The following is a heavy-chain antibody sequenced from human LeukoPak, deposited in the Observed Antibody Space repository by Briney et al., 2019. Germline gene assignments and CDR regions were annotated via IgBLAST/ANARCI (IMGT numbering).Heavy chain of an antibody. CDR1: GYIFTTNS. Sequence: ASVRVSCKPSGYIFTTNSITMVRQASGQQLEWMGWISTFNGYTKYAQNLQGRITMTRDTSTRTVYLEMRNLRSDDTAVYFCARGEFYYDLWGQGTLVTVSS. V-gene: IGHV1-18*04. CDR3: ARGEFYYDL. D-gene: IGHD3-16*01. J-gene: IGHJ4*02. CDR2: ISTFNGYT.